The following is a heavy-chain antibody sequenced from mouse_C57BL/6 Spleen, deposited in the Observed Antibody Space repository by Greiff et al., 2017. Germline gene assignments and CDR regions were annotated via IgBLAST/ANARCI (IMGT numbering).Heavy chain of an antibody. J-gene: IGHJ2*01. CDR1: GYTFTSYT. D-gene: IGHD1-1*02. CDR3: ANGGDPLDY. V-gene: IGHV1-4*01. Sequence: QVQLQQSGAELARPGASVKMSCKASGYTFTSYTMHWVKQRPGQGLEWIGHISLSSGYTKYNQKFKDKATLTADKSSSTDYMQLSSLKSEDSAVDYGANGGDPLDYWGQGTTLTVSS. CDR2: ISLSSGYT.